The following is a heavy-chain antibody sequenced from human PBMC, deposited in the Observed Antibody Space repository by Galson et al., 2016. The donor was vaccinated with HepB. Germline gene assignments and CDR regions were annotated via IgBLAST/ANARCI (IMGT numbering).Heavy chain of an antibody. CDR3: ARRGEWTSWSFDY. Sequence: CAISGDSVSSNSAAWHWIRQSPSRGLEWLGRTYYRSKWYNDYTVSVKGRITINPDTSKNQFSLQLTSVTAADTAVYFCARRGEWTSWSFDYWGPGIRLTVSS. V-gene: IGHV6-1*01. D-gene: IGHD3-16*01. CDR1: GDSVSSNSAA. CDR2: TYYRSKWYN. J-gene: IGHJ4*02.